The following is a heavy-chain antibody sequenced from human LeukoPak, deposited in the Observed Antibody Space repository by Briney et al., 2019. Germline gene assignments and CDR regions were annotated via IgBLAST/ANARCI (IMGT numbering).Heavy chain of an antibody. CDR1: GFTFSNAW. CDR3: TTAFLLYSPDYYMDV. J-gene: IGHJ6*03. V-gene: IGHV3-15*01. Sequence: GGSLRLSCAASGFTFSNAWMSWVRQAPGKGLEWVGRIKSKTDGGTTDYAAPVKGRFTISRDDSKNTLYLQMNSLKTEDTAVYYCTTAFLLYSPDYYMDVWGKGTTVTVSS. CDR2: IKSKTDGGTT. D-gene: IGHD6-13*01.